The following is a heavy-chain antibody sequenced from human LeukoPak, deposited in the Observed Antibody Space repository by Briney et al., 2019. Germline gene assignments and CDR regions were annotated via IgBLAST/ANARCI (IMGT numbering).Heavy chain of an antibody. V-gene: IGHV3-21*01. CDR2: ISSRSSYI. CDR3: ASGVIYFDY. CDR1: GFTFSSYN. D-gene: IGHD3-3*01. J-gene: IGHJ4*02. Sequence: GGSLTLSCSASGFTFSSYNMKWVRQAPGKGLEWVSSISSRSSYIFYADSVKGRFTISRDNAKKSLYLQMNSLRAEDTAVYYCASGVIYFDYWGQGTLVTVSS.